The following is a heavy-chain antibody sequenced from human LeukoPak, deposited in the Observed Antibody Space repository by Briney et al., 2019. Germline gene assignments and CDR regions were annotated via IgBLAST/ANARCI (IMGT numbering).Heavy chain of an antibody. CDR2: INPSGGST. J-gene: IGHJ4*02. CDR1: GYTFTSYY. CDR3: ARMYYYDSSGYYYGLDY. Sequence: ASVKVSCKASGYTFTSYYMHWVRQAPGQGLEWMGIINPSGGSTSYAQKFQGRVTMTRDTSTSTVYMELSSLRSEDTAVYYSARMYYYDSSGYYYGLDYWGQGTLVTVSS. D-gene: IGHD3-22*01. V-gene: IGHV1-46*01.